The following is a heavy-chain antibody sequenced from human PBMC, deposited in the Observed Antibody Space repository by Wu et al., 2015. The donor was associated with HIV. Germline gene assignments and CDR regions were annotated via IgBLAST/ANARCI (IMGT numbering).Heavy chain of an antibody. D-gene: IGHD1-26*01. V-gene: IGHV4-34*01. Sequence: QVQLQQWGAGLLKPSETLSLTCGVNGGSFSGHHWSWIRQSPGKGLEWIGEVNHSGTPTYKASLESRVTIPLDTSKGQFSLKLKYVTAADTAVYYCARFQYHLLRRHDYLDVWGNGSAVIVSS. CDR2: VNHSGTP. CDR3: ARFQYHLLRRHDYLDV. CDR1: GGSFSGHH. J-gene: IGHJ6*03.